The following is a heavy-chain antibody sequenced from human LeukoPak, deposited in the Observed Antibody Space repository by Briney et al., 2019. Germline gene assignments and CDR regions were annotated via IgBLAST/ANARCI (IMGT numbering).Heavy chain of an antibody. J-gene: IGHJ4*02. D-gene: IGHD3-22*01. Sequence: SETLSLTCTVSGGSISSYYWSWIRQPPGKGLEWIGEINHSGSTNYNPSLKSRVTISVDTSKNQFSLKLSSVTAADTAVYYCARGRRYYYDSSGYLYYFDYWGQGTLVTVSS. CDR3: ARGRRYYYDSSGYLYYFDY. V-gene: IGHV4-34*01. CDR1: GGSISSYY. CDR2: INHSGST.